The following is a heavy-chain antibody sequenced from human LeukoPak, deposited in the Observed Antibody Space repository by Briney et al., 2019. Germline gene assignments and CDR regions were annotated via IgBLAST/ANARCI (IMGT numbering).Heavy chain of an antibody. Sequence: ASVKVSCKASGGTFSTYAISWVRQAPGQGLEWMGGIIPIFGTANYAQKFQGRVTITADESTSTAYMELSSLRSEDTAVYYCASRGSYYYGSAAAFDIWGQGTMVTVSS. V-gene: IGHV1-69*13. CDR1: GGTFSTYA. D-gene: IGHD3-10*01. CDR2: IIPIFGTA. J-gene: IGHJ3*02. CDR3: ASRGSYYYGSAAAFDI.